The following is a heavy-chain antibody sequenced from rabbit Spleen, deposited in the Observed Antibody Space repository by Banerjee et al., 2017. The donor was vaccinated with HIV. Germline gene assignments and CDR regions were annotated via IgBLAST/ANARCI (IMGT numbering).Heavy chain of an antibody. V-gene: IGHV1S45*01. CDR2: IYTGSGDT. Sequence: QEQLVESGGGLVTLGGSLKLSCKASGIDFSSYGISWVRQAPGKGLEWIAYIYTGSGDTYYASWAKGRFTISKTSSTTVTLQMTSLTAADTATYFCARDLDGVIGWNFGWWGQGTLVTVS. CDR1: GIDFSSYG. J-gene: IGHJ3*01. CDR3: ARDLDGVIGWNFGW. D-gene: IGHD4-1*01.